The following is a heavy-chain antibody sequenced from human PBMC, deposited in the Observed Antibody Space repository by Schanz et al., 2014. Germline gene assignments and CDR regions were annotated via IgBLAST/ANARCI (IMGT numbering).Heavy chain of an antibody. D-gene: IGHD3-10*01. CDR3: AKGRFGELSAFDI. J-gene: IGHJ3*02. CDR2: FNDGGVNK. CDR1: GFTFSDYY. V-gene: IGHV3-23*04. Sequence: VQLVESGGGLVKPGGSLRLSCAASGFTFSDYYMSWVRQAPGKGLEWVSSFNDGGVNKYYADSVKGRFTISSDNSKSTLYLQMNSLRAEDTAVYYCAKGRFGELSAFDIWGQGTMVTVSS.